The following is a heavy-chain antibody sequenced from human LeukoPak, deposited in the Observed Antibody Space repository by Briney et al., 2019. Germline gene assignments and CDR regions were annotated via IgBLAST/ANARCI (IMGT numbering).Heavy chain of an antibody. J-gene: IGHJ6*02. CDR3: ARGDYNGMDV. CDR1: GYTFTGYY. V-gene: IGHV1-2*02. Sequence: ASVKVSCKASGYTFTGYYIHWLRQAPGQGLEWMGWINPNSGGTNYAQKFQGRITMTRDTSISTAYMELSRLRSDDTAVYYCARGDYNGMDVWGQGTTVTVSS. CDR2: INPNSGGT.